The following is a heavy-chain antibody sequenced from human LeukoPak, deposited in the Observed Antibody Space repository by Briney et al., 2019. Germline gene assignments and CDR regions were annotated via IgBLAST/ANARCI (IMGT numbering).Heavy chain of an antibody. J-gene: IGHJ6*03. D-gene: IGHD2-2*02. V-gene: IGHV3-21*01. CDR2: ISSSSSYI. Sequence: GGSLRLSCAASGFTFSSYSMNWVRQAPGKGLEWVSSISSSSSYIYYADSVKGRFTISRDNAKNSLYLQMNSLRAEDTAVYYCARGAVPAAIFGYYYYYMDVWGKGTTVTVSS. CDR3: ARGAVPAAIFGYYYYYMDV. CDR1: GFTFSSYS.